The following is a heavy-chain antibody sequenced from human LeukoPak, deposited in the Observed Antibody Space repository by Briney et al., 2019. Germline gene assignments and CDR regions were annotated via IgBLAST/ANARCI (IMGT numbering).Heavy chain of an antibody. D-gene: IGHD6-19*01. Sequence: GSSVKVSCKASGYTLTSYGISWVRQAPGQGLEWMGGIIPIFGAANYAQKFQGRVTITADESTRTAYMELSSLRSEDTAVYYCARYYSGWYYFDYWGQGTLVTVSS. CDR2: IIPIFGAA. J-gene: IGHJ4*02. V-gene: IGHV1-69*01. CDR1: GYTLTSYG. CDR3: ARYYSGWYYFDY.